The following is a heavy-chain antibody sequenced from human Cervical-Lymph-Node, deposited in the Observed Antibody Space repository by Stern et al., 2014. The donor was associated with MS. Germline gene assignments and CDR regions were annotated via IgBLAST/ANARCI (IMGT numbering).Heavy chain of an antibody. Sequence: QVTLRESGPALVKPTQTLTLTCTFSGLSLSASGGCVNWIRQPPGKALEWLARIDWDDEKYYNTSLKTRLTISKDTSKNQAVLTMTNMDPVDTATYYCARAGRYSYGSGSFSVASYFDYWGQGILVTVSS. CDR1: GLSLSASGGC. J-gene: IGHJ4*02. CDR3: ARAGRYSYGSGSFSVASYFDY. D-gene: IGHD3-10*01. CDR2: IDWDDEK. V-gene: IGHV2-70*15.